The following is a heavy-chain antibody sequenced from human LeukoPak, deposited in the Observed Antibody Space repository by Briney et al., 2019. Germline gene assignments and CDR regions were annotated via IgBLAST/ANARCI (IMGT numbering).Heavy chain of an antibody. CDR3: ARDFIRITIFGVVTDNYYYGMDV. CDR1: GYTFTGYY. D-gene: IGHD3-3*01. CDR2: INPNSGGA. Sequence: ASVKVSCTASGYTFTGYYMHWVRQAPGQGLEWMGWINPNSGGANYAQKFQGRVTMTRDTSISTAYMELSRLRSDDTAVYYCARDFIRITIFGVVTDNYYYGMDVWGQGTTVTVSS. V-gene: IGHV1-2*02. J-gene: IGHJ6*02.